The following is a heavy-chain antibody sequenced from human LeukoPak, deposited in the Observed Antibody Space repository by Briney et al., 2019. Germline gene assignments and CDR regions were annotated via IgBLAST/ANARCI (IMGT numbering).Heavy chain of an antibody. CDR2: IRYDGSNK. CDR1: GFTFSSYG. J-gene: IGHJ4*02. V-gene: IGHV3-30*02. Sequence: GGSLRLSCAASGFTFSSYGMHWVRQAPGKGLEWVAFIRYDGSNKYYADSVKGRFTISRDNSKNTLYLQMNSLRAEDTAVYYCAKDTVRYSKVTAIFGVNWGQGTLVTVSS. D-gene: IGHD3-3*01. CDR3: AKDTVRYSKVTAIFGVN.